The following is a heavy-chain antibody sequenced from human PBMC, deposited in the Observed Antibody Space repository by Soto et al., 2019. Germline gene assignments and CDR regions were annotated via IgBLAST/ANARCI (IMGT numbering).Heavy chain of an antibody. CDR1: GFTFSSYA. Sequence: PGGSLGLSCAASGFTFSSYAMSWVRQAPGKGLEWVSAISGSGGSTYYADSVKGRFTISRDNSKNTLYLQMNSLRAEDTAVYYCAKDAVVVPAASLGDYWGQGTLVTVSS. J-gene: IGHJ4*02. D-gene: IGHD2-2*01. CDR2: ISGSGGST. CDR3: AKDAVVVPAASLGDY. V-gene: IGHV3-23*01.